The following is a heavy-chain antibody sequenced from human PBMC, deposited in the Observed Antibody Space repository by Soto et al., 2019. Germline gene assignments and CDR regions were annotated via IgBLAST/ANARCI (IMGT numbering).Heavy chain of an antibody. CDR2: IIPIFGTA. Sequence: QVQLVQSGAEVKKPGSSVKVSCKASGGTFSSYAISWVRQAPGQGLEWMGGIIPIFGTANYAQKFQGRVTITADESTSTAYMELISLRSEDTAVYYCARSEIVAYCGVDCYPYYFDYWGQGTLVTVSS. CDR3: ARSEIVAYCGVDCYPYYFDY. J-gene: IGHJ4*02. CDR1: GGTFSSYA. V-gene: IGHV1-69*12. D-gene: IGHD2-21*02.